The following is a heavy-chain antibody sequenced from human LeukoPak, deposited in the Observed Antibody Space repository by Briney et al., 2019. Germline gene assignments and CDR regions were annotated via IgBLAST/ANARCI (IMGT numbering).Heavy chain of an antibody. Sequence: GASVKVSCKASGYTFTSYGISWVRQAPGQGLEWMGWISAYNGNTNYAQKLQGRVTMTTDTSTSTAYMELRSLRSDDTAVYYCARWGIVGATTIWFDPWGQGTLVTVSS. CDR2: ISAYNGNT. V-gene: IGHV1-18*01. D-gene: IGHD1-26*01. J-gene: IGHJ5*02. CDR1: GYTFTSYG. CDR3: ARWGIVGATTIWFDP.